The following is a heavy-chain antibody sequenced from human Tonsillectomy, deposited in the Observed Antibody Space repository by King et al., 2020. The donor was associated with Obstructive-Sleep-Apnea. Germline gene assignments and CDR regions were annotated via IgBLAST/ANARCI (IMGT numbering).Heavy chain of an antibody. CDR3: ARWDGGGDCWEYYYYGMDV. D-gene: IGHD2-21*02. J-gene: IGHJ6*02. V-gene: IGHV4-39*07. Sequence: QLQESGAGLVKPSETLSLTCTVSGGSIISSSYYGGWIHEPPGKGLEWIGTSYYSGSTYYNPSLKSLFTLSVDTSKNQFSLKLSSVTAADTAVYYCARWDGGGDCWEYYYYGMDVWGQGTTVTVSS. CDR1: GGSIISSSYY. CDR2: SYYSGST.